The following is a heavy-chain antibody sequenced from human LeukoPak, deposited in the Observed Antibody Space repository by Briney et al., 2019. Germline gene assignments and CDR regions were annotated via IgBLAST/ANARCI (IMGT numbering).Heavy chain of an antibody. D-gene: IGHD3-3*01. V-gene: IGHV3-23*01. Sequence: GGSLRLSCAASGFTFGSYAMSWVRQAPGKGLEWVSAISGSGGSTYYADSVKGRFTISRDNSKNTLYLQMNSLRAEDTAVYYCAKEGERSGYYPLDYWGQGTLVTVSS. CDR1: GFTFGSYA. CDR3: AKEGERSGYYPLDY. J-gene: IGHJ4*02. CDR2: ISGSGGST.